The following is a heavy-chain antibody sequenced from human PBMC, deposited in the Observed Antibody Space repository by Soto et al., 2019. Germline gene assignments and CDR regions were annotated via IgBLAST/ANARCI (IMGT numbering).Heavy chain of an antibody. D-gene: IGHD5-12*01. CDR2: IKSKTDGGTT. CDR1: GFTFINAW. V-gene: IGHV3-15*01. Sequence: GGSVRLSCAASGFTFINAWMSWVRQAPWKGLEWVGRIKSKTDGGTTDYAAPVKGRFTISRDDSKNTLYLQMNSLKTEDTAVYYCTTDSPTIVATILGDYYYYYYMDVWGKGTTVTVSS. CDR3: TTDSPTIVATILGDYYYYYYMDV. J-gene: IGHJ6*03.